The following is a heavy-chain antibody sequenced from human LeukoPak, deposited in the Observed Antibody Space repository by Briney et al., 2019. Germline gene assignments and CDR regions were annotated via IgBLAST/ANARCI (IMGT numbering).Heavy chain of an antibody. V-gene: IGHV4-34*01. CDR2: INHSGST. J-gene: IGHJ6*04. Sequence: SETLSLTCAVYGGSFSGYYWSWIRQPPGKGLEWIGEINHSGSTNYNPSLKSRVTISVDTSKNQFALKLSSVTAADTAVYYCARGRRNYCYYYGMDVWGKGTTVTVSS. D-gene: IGHD1-1*01. CDR1: GGSFSGYY. CDR3: ARGRRNYCYYYGMDV.